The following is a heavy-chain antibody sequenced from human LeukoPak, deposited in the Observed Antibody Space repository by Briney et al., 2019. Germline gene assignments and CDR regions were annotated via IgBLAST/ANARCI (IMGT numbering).Heavy chain of an antibody. CDR2: ISGSGGGT. J-gene: IGHJ4*02. Sequence: GGSLRLSCAASGFTFSSYAMSWVRQAPEKGLECVSTISGSGGGTYYADSAKGRFTISRDDSKNTLYLQMNSLRAEDTAVYYCVKDLGRYRNNCFDYWGQGTLVTVSS. V-gene: IGHV3-23*01. CDR3: VKDLGRYRNNCFDY. CDR1: GFTFSSYA. D-gene: IGHD1-26*01.